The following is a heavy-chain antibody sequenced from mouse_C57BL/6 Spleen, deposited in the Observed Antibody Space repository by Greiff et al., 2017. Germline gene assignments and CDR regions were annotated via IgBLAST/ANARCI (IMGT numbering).Heavy chain of an antibody. Sequence: QVQLQQSGAELAKPGASVKLSCKASGYTFTSYGMHWVKQRPGQGLEWIGYINPSSGYTKYNQKFKDKATLTADKSTSTAYMQLRSLTYEDSAVYCCAYGSSSFLSFDYWGQGTTLTVSS. CDR2: INPSSGYT. CDR3: AYGSSSFLSFDY. CDR1: GYTFTSYG. D-gene: IGHD1-1*01. V-gene: IGHV1-7*01. J-gene: IGHJ2*01.